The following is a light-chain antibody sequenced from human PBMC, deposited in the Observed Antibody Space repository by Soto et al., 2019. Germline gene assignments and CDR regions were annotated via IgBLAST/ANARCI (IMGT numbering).Light chain of an antibody. J-gene: IGKJ1*01. Sequence: DIPLTQSPSTLSASVGDRITLTCRASQSVSVWLAWYQQIPGKAPKILIFDASRLATGVPSRFSGSGSGTEFTLAISGLQPDDFATYYCQQYKGYSTWTFGQGTRVETK. V-gene: IGKV1-5*01. CDR3: QQYKGYSTWT. CDR1: QSVSVW. CDR2: DAS.